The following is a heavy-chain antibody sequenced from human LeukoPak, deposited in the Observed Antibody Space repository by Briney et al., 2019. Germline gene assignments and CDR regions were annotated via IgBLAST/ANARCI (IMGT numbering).Heavy chain of an antibody. CDR1: GYTLATYG. J-gene: IGHJ4*02. Sequence: ASVKVSCKAAGYTLATYGISWVRQAPGQGLEWMGWINLYNGNTHYAQKLQGRVTLTTDTSTSTAYMELRSLRSDDTAVYYCARVRPMIVQVDYWGQGTLVTVSS. D-gene: IGHD3-22*01. CDR2: INLYNGNT. V-gene: IGHV1-18*01. CDR3: ARVRPMIVQVDY.